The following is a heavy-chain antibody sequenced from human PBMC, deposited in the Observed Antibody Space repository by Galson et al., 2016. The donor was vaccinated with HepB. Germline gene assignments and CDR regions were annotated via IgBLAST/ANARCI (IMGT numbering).Heavy chain of an antibody. V-gene: IGHV4-34*01. CDR1: GESFSGYS. CDR2: INHSGDT. Sequence: SETLSLTCVVYGESFSGYSWTWIRQSPGKGLEWIGEINHSGDTNYNPSLKSRVTISVDTSKNQFSLNVTSVTAADTAVYYCARGLRHLYMVRGVVPYYFDHWGQGTLATVSS. CDR3: ARGLRHLYMVRGVVPYYFDH. J-gene: IGHJ4*02. D-gene: IGHD3-10*01.